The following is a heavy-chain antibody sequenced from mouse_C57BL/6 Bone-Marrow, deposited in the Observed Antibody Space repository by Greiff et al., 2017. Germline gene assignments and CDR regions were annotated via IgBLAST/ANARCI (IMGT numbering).Heavy chain of an antibody. CDR1: STFSRRVH. CDR3: AEDSAVYYCAWGLLRYPFAY. J-gene: IGHJ3*01. Sequence: VQRVESGPELARPWASVKISCQAFSTFSRRVHFAIRDTNYWMQWVKQRPGQGLEWIGAIYPGNGDTSYNQKFKGKATVTAAKSSSTAYMQRSSLTAEDSAVYYCAWGLLRYPFAYWGQGTLVTVSA. V-gene: IGHV1-87*01. D-gene: IGHD1-1*01. CDR2: GQGLEWIG.